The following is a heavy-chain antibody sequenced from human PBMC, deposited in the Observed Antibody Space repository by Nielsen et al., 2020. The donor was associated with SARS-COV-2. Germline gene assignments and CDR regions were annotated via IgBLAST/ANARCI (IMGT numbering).Heavy chain of an antibody. CDR2: INSDGSST. D-gene: IGHD4-17*01. CDR1: GFIFSSYW. J-gene: IGHJ5*02. Sequence: GGSLRLYCAASGFIFSSYWMHWVRQAQGKGLVWVSRINSDGSSTSEADSVKGRCTISRDNAKNTLSLQMNSLRAEDTAVYYCASSYGDSYNWFDPWGQGTLVTVSS. CDR3: ASSYGDSYNWFDP. V-gene: IGHV3-74*01.